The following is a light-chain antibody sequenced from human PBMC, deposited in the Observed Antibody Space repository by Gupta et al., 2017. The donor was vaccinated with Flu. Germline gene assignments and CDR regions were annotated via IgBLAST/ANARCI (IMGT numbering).Light chain of an antibody. CDR1: QGISNY. CDR3: QKYNSAPAT. CDR2: AAS. J-gene: IGKJ3*01. V-gene: IGKV1-27*01. Sequence: DIQMTQSPSSLSALVGDRVTITCGASQGISNYLAWYQQKPGKVPKLLMYAASTLQSGVPSRFSGSGSGTDFTLTISSLQPEDVGTYYCQKYNSAPATFGPGTKVDIK.